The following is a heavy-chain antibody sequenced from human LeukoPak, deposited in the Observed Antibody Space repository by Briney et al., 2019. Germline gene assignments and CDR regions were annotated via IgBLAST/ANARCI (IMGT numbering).Heavy chain of an antibody. CDR2: ISYDGSNK. D-gene: IGHD3-3*01. V-gene: IGHV3-30*18. J-gene: IGHJ6*02. CDR3: AKDGIAYYDFWSGPYYYGMDV. CDR1: GVTFSSYG. Sequence: GRSLRLSCAAPGVTFSSYGMHCVRQAPGKGLGWVAVISYDGSNKYYADSVKGGFTISTDNSKDTLYLQMNSLRAEDTAVYYCAKDGIAYYDFWSGPYYYGMDVWGQGTTVTVSS.